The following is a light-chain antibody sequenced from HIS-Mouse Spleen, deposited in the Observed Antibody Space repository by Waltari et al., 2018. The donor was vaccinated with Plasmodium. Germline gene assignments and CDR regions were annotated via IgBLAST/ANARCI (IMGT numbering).Light chain of an antibody. CDR2: EGS. Sequence: QSALTQPASVSGSPGQAITISCTGTSRDVGSYNLVSRYQQPPGKAPKLMIYEGSKRPSGVSNRFSGSKSGNTASLTISGLQAEDEADYYCCSYAGSSTNWVFGGGTKLTVL. CDR1: SRDVGSYNL. V-gene: IGLV2-23*01. J-gene: IGLJ3*02. CDR3: CSYAGSSTNWV.